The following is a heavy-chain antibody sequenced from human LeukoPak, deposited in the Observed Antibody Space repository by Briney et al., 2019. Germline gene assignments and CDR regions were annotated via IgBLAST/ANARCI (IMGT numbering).Heavy chain of an antibody. Sequence: GGSLRLSCAASVFSFSNFAIHWVRQAPGKGLEWLAVISHDGATKHYADSVKGRFTISRDNSNNSLSLQMNSLNAEDTAVYYCARARGRWHLLPLDFWGQGTLVTVSS. CDR3: ARARGRWHLLPLDF. CDR1: VFSFSNFA. V-gene: IGHV3-30*04. D-gene: IGHD1-26*01. CDR2: ISHDGATK. J-gene: IGHJ4*02.